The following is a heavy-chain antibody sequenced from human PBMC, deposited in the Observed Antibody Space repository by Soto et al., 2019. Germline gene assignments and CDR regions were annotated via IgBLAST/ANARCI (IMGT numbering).Heavy chain of an antibody. D-gene: IGHD4-4*01. CDR3: AREATVTTGYYYYGMDV. V-gene: IGHV6-1*01. Sequence: SQTLSLTCVISGDSVSGNSAAWNWIRQSPSRGLEWLGRTYYRSKWYNDYAVSVKSRITVTPDTSKNQFSLHLNSVTPEDTAVYYCAREATVTTGYYYYGMDVWGQGTTVTVSS. CDR1: GDSVSGNSAA. CDR2: TYYRSKWYN. J-gene: IGHJ6*02.